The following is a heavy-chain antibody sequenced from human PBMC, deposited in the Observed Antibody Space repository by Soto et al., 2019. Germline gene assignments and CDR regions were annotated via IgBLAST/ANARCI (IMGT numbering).Heavy chain of an antibody. CDR1: GFTLSNHA. CDR2: ITGSGDST. D-gene: IGHD6-19*01. Sequence: GGSLRLSFAVPGFTLSNHARSRVRQAPGEGLECVSSITGSGDSTYYADSVKGRFTISRDKSKSTLYLQMNSLRAEDTAVYYCAKDLQFSGWLSAQTFDYWGQGTQVTVSS. J-gene: IGHJ4*02. CDR3: AKDLQFSGWLSAQTFDY. V-gene: IGHV3-23*01.